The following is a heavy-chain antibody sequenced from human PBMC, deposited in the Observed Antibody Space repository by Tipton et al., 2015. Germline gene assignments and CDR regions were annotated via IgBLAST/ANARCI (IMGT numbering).Heavy chain of an antibody. D-gene: IGHD1-1*01. Sequence: QLVQSGAEVKKPGASVKVSCTASGYTFTTYGISWVRQAPGQGLEWMGWISAYNGQTIYSQKFQGRVIMTRDTFKRTAYMELRSLRFDDMAVYFCAREQGSTNYYFDKWGQGTLVTVSS. V-gene: IGHV1-18*03. J-gene: IGHJ4*02. CDR2: ISAYNGQT. CDR3: AREQGSTNYYFDK. CDR1: GYTFTTYG.